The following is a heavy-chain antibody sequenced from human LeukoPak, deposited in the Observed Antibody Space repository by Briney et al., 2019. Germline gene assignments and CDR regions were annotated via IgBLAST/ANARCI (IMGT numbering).Heavy chain of an antibody. J-gene: IGHJ4*02. CDR3: ARAIFGVAIAY. CDR1: GFTFSSYS. CDR2: ISSSSSYI. V-gene: IGHV3-21*01. Sequence: GGSLRLSCAASGFTFSSYSMNWVRQAPGKGLEWVSSISSSSSYIYYADSVKGRFTISRDNSKNSLYLQMNSLRAEDTAVYYCARAIFGVAIAYWGQGTLVTVSS. D-gene: IGHD3-3*01.